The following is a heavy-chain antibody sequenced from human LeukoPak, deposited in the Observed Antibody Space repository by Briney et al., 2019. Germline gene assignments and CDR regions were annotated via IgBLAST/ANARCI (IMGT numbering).Heavy chain of an antibody. CDR2: IYHSGST. Sequence: SETLSLTCTVSGGSISSSSYYWGWIRQPPGKGLEWIGSIYHSGSTYYNPSLKSRVTTSVDTSKNQFPLKLSSVTAADTAVYYCARGYCSSTSCPNWFDPWGQGTLVTVSS. D-gene: IGHD2-2*01. J-gene: IGHJ5*02. CDR3: ARGYCSSTSCPNWFDP. CDR1: GGSISSSSYY. V-gene: IGHV4-39*06.